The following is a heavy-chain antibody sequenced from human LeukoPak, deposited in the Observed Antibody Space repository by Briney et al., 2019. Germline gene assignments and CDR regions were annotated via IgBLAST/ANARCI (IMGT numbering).Heavy chain of an antibody. CDR2: INQSGDT. Sequence: SETLSLTCAVYGGSFSDYDWSWVRQPPGKGLEWIGEINQSGDTNCAPSLKSRLTISVDTSKNQFSLMLTSVTAADTAVYYCARDPRFSPFDYWGQGTLVTVSS. V-gene: IGHV4-34*01. CDR3: ARDPRFSPFDY. J-gene: IGHJ4*02. CDR1: GGSFSDYD.